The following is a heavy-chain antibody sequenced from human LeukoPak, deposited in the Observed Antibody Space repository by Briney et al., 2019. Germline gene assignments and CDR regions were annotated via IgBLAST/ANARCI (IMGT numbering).Heavy chain of an antibody. CDR2: IIPIFGTA. V-gene: IGHV1-69*05. J-gene: IGHJ3*02. CDR3: ARGPFTWIQLWLGGAFDI. CDR1: GGTFSSYA. Sequence: SVKVSCKAFGGTFSSYAISWVRQAPGQGLEWMGGIIPIFGTANYAQKFQGRVTITTDESTSTAYMELSSLRSEDTAVYYCARGPFTWIQLWLGGAFDIWGQGTMVTVSS. D-gene: IGHD5-18*01.